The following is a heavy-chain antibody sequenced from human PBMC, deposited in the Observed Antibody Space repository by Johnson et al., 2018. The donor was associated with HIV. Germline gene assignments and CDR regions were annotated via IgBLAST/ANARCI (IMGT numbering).Heavy chain of an antibody. V-gene: IGHV3-15*01. D-gene: IGHD3/OR15-3a*01. CDR2: IKSKTDGGTT. Sequence: VQLVESGGGLVKPGGSLRLSCAASGFSFSNAWMNWVRQAPGKGLEWVGRIKSKTDGGTTDYAAPVKGRFTISRDDSKNTLYLQMNSLKTEDTAVYYCTTAELGWTGLGAFDIWGQGTMVTVSS. CDR3: TTAELGWTGLGAFDI. J-gene: IGHJ3*02. CDR1: GFSFSNAW.